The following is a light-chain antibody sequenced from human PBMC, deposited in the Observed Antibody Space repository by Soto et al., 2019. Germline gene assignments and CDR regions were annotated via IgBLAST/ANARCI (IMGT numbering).Light chain of an antibody. CDR3: LQKYFYPFT. V-gene: IGKV1-6*01. J-gene: IGKJ3*01. CDR2: AAS. Sequence: AIQMTQSPSSLSASVGDRVTITCRASQGIRNDLDWFQQKPGKAPKLLIYAASNLQSGVPARFSGSGSGTDFTLTISSLQPEHFATYYCLQKYFYPFTFGPGTKVDIK. CDR1: QGIRND.